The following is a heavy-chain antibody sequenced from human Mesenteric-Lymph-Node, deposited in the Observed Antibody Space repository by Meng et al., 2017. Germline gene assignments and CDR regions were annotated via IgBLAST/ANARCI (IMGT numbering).Heavy chain of an antibody. Sequence: QVQLVQSGAEVKKPGASVKVSCKASGYTFTTYYMHWVRQAPGQGLEWMGIINPSSGGTTYAQKFRGRVTMTRDTSTSTVYMELSSLRSDDTAVYFCARVGCRTATCSAGGNWFDPWGQGTLVTVSS. V-gene: IGHV1-46*03. J-gene: IGHJ5*02. CDR3: ARVGCRTATCSAGGNWFDP. CDR1: GYTFTTYY. D-gene: IGHD2-2*01. CDR2: INPSSGGT.